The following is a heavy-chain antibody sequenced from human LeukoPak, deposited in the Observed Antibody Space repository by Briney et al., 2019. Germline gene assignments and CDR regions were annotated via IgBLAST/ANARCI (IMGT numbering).Heavy chain of an antibody. CDR1: GYTFTGYY. CDR3: AREGIAARRVTGRKYYFDY. D-gene: IGHD6-6*01. V-gene: IGHV1-2*02. CDR2: INPNSGGT. Sequence: ASVKVSCKASGYTFTGYYMHWVRQAPGQGLEWMGWINPNSGGTNYAQKFQGRVTMTRYTSISTASMEMSRLRSDDTDVYYCAREGIAARRVTGRKYYFDYWGQGTLVTVSS. J-gene: IGHJ4*02.